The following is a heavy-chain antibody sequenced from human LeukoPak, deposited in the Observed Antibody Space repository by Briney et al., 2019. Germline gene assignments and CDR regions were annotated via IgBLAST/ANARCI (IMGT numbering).Heavy chain of an antibody. CDR3: AKEFGEFFYFFDH. CDR2: IKAGGDRA. D-gene: IGHD3-10*01. J-gene: IGHJ4*02. Sequence: GGSLRLSCAASGFTFSSYAMSWVRQVAGKTLEWVSGIKAGGDRAFYADSRKGRFTMSRDHSKNTLFIQMDTVRVEDTAVYYCAKEFGEFFYFFDHWGQGALVTVSS. CDR1: GFTFSSYA. V-gene: IGHV3-23*01.